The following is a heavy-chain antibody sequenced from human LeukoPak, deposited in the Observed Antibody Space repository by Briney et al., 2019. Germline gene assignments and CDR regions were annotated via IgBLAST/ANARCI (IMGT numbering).Heavy chain of an antibody. Sequence: SETLSLTCAVYGGSFNGYYWSWIRQPPGKGLEWIGEINHSGSTNYNPSLKSRVTISVDTSKNQFSLKLSFVTAADTAVYYCARGRGTQDYWGQGTLVTVSS. V-gene: IGHV4-34*01. J-gene: IGHJ4*02. CDR2: INHSGST. CDR1: GGSFNGYY. CDR3: ARGRGTQDY. D-gene: IGHD1-26*01.